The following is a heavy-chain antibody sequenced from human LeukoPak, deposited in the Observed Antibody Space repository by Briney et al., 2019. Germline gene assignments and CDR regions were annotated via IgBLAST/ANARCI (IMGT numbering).Heavy chain of an antibody. Sequence: SETLSLTCTVSGGSISSYYWSWIRQPPGKGLEWIGYIYYSGSTNYNPSLESRVTISVDTSKNQFSLKLSSVTAADTAVYYCARGGPTYYYDSSGQGRAFDIWGQGTMVTVSS. CDR1: GGSISSYY. CDR2: IYYSGST. J-gene: IGHJ3*02. D-gene: IGHD3-22*01. CDR3: ARGGPTYYYDSSGQGRAFDI. V-gene: IGHV4-59*08.